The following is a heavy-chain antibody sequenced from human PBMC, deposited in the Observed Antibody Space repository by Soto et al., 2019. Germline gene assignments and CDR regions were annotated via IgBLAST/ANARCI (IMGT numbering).Heavy chain of an antibody. D-gene: IGHD3-10*01. CDR1: GGSISSSNW. CDR2: IYHSGST. CDR3: ARDWLALGGGYYCMDV. J-gene: IGHJ6*02. V-gene: IGHV4-4*02. Sequence: QVQLQESGPGLVKPSGTLSLTCAVSGGSISSSNWWSWVRQPPGKGLEWIGEIYHSGSTNYNPSLTSRVTISVDKSKNQFSLKLSSVTAADTAVYYCARDWLALGGGYYCMDVWGQGTTVTVSS.